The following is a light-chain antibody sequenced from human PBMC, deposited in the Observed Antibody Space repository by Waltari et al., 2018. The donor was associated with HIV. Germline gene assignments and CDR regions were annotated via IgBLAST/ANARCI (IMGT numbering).Light chain of an antibody. Sequence: DIQMTQSPSSLSASVGDRVTITCRASQSISTSLNWYQQKPGKAPNLLIFASFSLENGVASRFSGSGSGTDFTLTISSLQPEDSATYHCQQSYSSPRTFGGGSKVEIK. CDR2: ASF. CDR1: QSISTS. J-gene: IGKJ4*01. V-gene: IGKV1-39*01. CDR3: QQSYSSPRT.